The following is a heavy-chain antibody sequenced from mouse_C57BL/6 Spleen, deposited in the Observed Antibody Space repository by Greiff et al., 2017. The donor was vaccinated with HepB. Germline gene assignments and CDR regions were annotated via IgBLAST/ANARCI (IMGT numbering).Heavy chain of an antibody. CDR2: IHPNSGST. Sequence: QVQLKQPGAELVKPGASVKLSCKASGYTFTSYWMHWVKQRPGQGLEWIGMIHPNSGSTNYNEKFKSKATLTVDKSSSTAYMQLSSLTSEDSAVYYCAYYYGSSYGYWGQGTTLTVSS. CDR3: AYYYGSSYGY. D-gene: IGHD1-1*01. J-gene: IGHJ2*01. CDR1: GYTFTSYW. V-gene: IGHV1-64*01.